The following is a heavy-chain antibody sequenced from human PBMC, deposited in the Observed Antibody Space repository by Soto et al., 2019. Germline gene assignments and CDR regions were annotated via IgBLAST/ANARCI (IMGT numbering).Heavy chain of an antibody. D-gene: IGHD2-2*02. V-gene: IGHV4-59*01. CDR3: ARTSCDSLSCSTWGDRCFDP. J-gene: IGHJ5*02. Sequence: SETLSLTCTVSGGSISPYYWNWIRQSPGKGLEWIGYIYNTGSTTYNPSLKSRVTITVDTSKNQFSLRLSSVTAADTAVYYCARTSCDSLSCSTWGDRCFDPWGQGTLVTVSS. CDR1: GGSISPYY. CDR2: IYNTGST.